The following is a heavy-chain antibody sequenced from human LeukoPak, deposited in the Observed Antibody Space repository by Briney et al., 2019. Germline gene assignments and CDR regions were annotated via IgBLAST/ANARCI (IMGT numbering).Heavy chain of an antibody. V-gene: IGHV3-30*02. D-gene: IGHD5-24*01. J-gene: IGHJ4*02. CDR1: GFTFSTYG. Sequence: PGGSLRLSCSASGFTFSTYGMHWVRQAPGKGLEWVAFIRYDGSDKYYADSVKGRFTISRDNAKHSLYLQMSSLRAEDTAVYYCARDEIWGQGTLVTVSS. CDR2: IRYDGSDK. CDR3: ARDEI.